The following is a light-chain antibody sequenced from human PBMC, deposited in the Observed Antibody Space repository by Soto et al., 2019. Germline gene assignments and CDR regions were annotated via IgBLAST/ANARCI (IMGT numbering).Light chain of an antibody. CDR3: QKLNAFPIT. V-gene: IGKV1-9*01. J-gene: IGKJ5*01. CDR2: AAS. Sequence: DIQLTQSPSFLSASVGGRVTITCRASQDISRFLGWYQQKAGTAPKLLIYAASTLQSGVPSRFSGSGSGTEFTLTISSLQPEDFATYYCQKLNAFPITFGQGTRLEIK. CDR1: QDISRF.